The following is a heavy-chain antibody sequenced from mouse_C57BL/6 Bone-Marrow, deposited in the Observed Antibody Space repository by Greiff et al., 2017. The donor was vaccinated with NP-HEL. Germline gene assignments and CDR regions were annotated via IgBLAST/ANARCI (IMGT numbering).Heavy chain of an antibody. V-gene: IGHV1-76*01. CDR3: ARNPDAMDF. CDR1: GYTFTDYY. Sequence: QVQLKESGAELVRPGASVKLSCKASGYTFTDYYINWVKQRPGQGLEWIARIYPGSGNTYYNEKFKGKATLTAEKSSSTAYMQLSSLTSEDSAVYFCARNPDAMDFWGQGTSVTVSS. J-gene: IGHJ4*01. CDR2: IYPGSGNT.